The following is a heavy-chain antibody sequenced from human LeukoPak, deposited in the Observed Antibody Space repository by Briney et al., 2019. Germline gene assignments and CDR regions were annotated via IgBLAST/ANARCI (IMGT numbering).Heavy chain of an antibody. J-gene: IGHJ5*02. CDR3: ARLRYCTNGVCP. CDR1: GGSISSYY. CDR2: IYTSGST. Sequence: SETLSLTCTVSGGSISSYYWTWIRQPAGKGLEWIGRIYTSGSTNYNPSLKSRVTISVDTSKNQFSLKLSSVTAADTAVYYCARLRYCTNGVCPWGQGTLVTVSS. D-gene: IGHD2-8*01. V-gene: IGHV4-4*07.